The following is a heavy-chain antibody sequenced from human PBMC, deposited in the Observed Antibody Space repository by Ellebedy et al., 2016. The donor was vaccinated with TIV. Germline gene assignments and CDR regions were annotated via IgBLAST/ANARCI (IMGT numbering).Heavy chain of an antibody. Sequence: GGSLRLSCAASGFTFSNHNMNWVRQAPGKGLERVSFISRNAGSTIYYADSVKGRFTISRDNAKNSLFLQMNSLSDEDTAVYYCARDLGTQADYWGQGALVTVSS. V-gene: IGHV3-48*02. CDR2: ISRNAGSTI. D-gene: IGHD1-7*01. CDR1: GFTFSNHN. CDR3: ARDLGTQADY. J-gene: IGHJ4*02.